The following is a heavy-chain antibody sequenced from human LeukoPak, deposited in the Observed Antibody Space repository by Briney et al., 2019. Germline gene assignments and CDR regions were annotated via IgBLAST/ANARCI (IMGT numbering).Heavy chain of an antibody. CDR1: GFTFSSYG. CDR2: IWYDGSNK. V-gene: IGHV3-33*01. D-gene: IGHD2-21*01. Sequence: GGSLRLSCAASGFTFSSYGMHWVRQAPGKGLEWAAVIWYDGSNKYYADSVKGRFTISRDNSKNTLYLQMNSLRAEDTAVYYCARCRKILWGYGMDVWGQGTTVTVSS. CDR3: ARCRKILWGYGMDV. J-gene: IGHJ6*02.